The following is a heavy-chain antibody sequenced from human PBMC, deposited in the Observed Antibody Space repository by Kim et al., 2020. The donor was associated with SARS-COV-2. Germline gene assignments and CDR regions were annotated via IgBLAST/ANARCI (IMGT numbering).Heavy chain of an antibody. CDR3: AREGADTAMVHYYYYGMDV. J-gene: IGHJ6*02. Sequence: SVKVSCKASGGTFSSYAISWVRQAPGQGLEWMGGIIPIFGTANYAQKFQGRVTITADESTSTAYMELSSLRSEDTAVYYCAREGADTAMVHYYYYGMDVWGQGTTVTVSS. D-gene: IGHD5-18*01. CDR2: IIPIFGTA. CDR1: GGTFSSYA. V-gene: IGHV1-69*13.